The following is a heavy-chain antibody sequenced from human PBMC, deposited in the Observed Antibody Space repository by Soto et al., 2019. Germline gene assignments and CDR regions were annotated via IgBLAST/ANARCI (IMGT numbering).Heavy chain of an antibody. CDR2: ISTSGSHL. V-gene: IGHV3-48*03. Sequence: EARLVESGGDLVKSGGSLRLSCVASGFLFRDFEMNWVRQAPGKGLEWLSHISTSGSHLSDSDSVRGRFTISRDNTKHTLYLQMNSLRAEDTAVYYCATDYYGSGSYYNVANYFDPWGQGTLVTVSS. D-gene: IGHD3-10*01. J-gene: IGHJ5*02. CDR3: ATDYYGSGSYYNVANYFDP. CDR1: GFLFRDFE.